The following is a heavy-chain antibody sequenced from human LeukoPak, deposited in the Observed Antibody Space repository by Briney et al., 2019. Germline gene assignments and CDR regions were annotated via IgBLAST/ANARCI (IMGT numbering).Heavy chain of an antibody. J-gene: IGHJ4*02. Sequence: GGSLRPSCTASGFTFGEYAMTWVRQAPGKGLEWVGFIKSVAYGGTPEYAASVEGRFSISRDDSTSVVYLQMGGLKIEDTAVYYCTRAQYYEFASGYYPSNDYWGQGALVTVSA. CDR2: IKSVAYGGTP. V-gene: IGHV3-49*04. CDR1: GFTFGEYA. CDR3: TRAQYYEFASGYYPSNDY. D-gene: IGHD3-3*01.